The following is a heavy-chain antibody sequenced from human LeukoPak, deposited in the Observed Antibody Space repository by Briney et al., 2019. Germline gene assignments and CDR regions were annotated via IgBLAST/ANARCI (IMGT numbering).Heavy chain of an antibody. CDR1: GFTFSSYA. CDR3: ARDPTYSSALYYFDY. D-gene: IGHD6-19*01. CDR2: ISYDGGNK. Sequence: GGSLRLSCAASGFTFSSYAMHWVRQAPGKGLEWVAVISYDGGNKYYADSVKGRFTISRDNSKNTLYLQMSSLRAEDTAVYYCARDPTYSSALYYFDYWGQGTLVTVSS. V-gene: IGHV3-30*04. J-gene: IGHJ4*02.